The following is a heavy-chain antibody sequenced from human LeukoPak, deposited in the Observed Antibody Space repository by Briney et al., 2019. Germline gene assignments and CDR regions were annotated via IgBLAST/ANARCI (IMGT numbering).Heavy chain of an antibody. D-gene: IGHD6-13*01. Sequence: SGRSLRLSCAASGFTFSSYGMHWVRQAPGKGPEWVAVTWFDGSNKYYADSVKGRFTISRDNSKNTLYLEMNNLRAEDTAVYYCASAAGLFDNWGQGTLVTVSS. CDR1: GFTFSSYG. CDR2: TWFDGSNK. CDR3: ASAAGLFDN. J-gene: IGHJ4*02. V-gene: IGHV3-33*01.